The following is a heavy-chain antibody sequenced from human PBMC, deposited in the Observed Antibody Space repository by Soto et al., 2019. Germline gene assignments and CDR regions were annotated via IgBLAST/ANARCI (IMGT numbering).Heavy chain of an antibody. CDR1: GGTFSSYA. CDR3: ARERVTRGYDILTGPQVPYYYYGMDV. CDR2: IIPIFGTA. V-gene: IGHV1-69*13. D-gene: IGHD3-9*01. Sequence: SVKVSCKASGGTFSSYAISWVRQAPGQGLEWMGGIIPIFGTANYAQKFQGRVTITADESTSTAYMELSSLRSEDTAVYYCARERVTRGYDILTGPQVPYYYYGMDVWGQGTTVTVSS. J-gene: IGHJ6*02.